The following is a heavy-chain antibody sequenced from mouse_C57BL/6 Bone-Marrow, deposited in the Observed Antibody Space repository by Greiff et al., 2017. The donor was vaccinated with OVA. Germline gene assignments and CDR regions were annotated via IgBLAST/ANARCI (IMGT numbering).Heavy chain of an antibody. D-gene: IGHD2-5*01. CDR3: ARRYSNYEYFDV. J-gene: IGHJ1*03. CDR1: GYTFTSYW. Sequence: QVQLKQPGAELVKPGASVKLSCKASGYTFTSYWMHWVKQRPGRGLEWIGRIDPNSGGTKYNEKFKSKATLTVDKPSSTAYMQLSSLTSEDSAVYYCARRYSNYEYFDVWGTGTTVTVSS. V-gene: IGHV1-72*01. CDR2: IDPNSGGT.